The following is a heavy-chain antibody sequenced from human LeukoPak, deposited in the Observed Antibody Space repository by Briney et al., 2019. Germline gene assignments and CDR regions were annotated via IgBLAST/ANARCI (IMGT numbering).Heavy chain of an antibody. J-gene: IGHJ4*02. V-gene: IGHV3-66*02. D-gene: IGHD5-12*01. CDR1: GFAVSSNY. CDR2: IYSGGST. CDR3: ARGKGYPQVNYDY. Sequence: GGSLRLSCAASGFAVSSNYMSWVRQAPGKRLEWLSVIYSGGSTDYADSVKGRFTISRDNSKNTLYLQMNSLRGEDTGVYYCARGKGYPQVNYDYWGQGTLVTVSS.